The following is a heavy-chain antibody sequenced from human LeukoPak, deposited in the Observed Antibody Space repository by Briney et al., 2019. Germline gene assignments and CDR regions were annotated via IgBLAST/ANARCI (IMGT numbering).Heavy chain of an antibody. CDR3: ARDREFARSYYDS. CDR1: GYTFTNYG. CDR2: INAYNGYT. V-gene: IGHV1-18*01. D-gene: IGHD2-21*01. Sequence: GASVKVSCKASGYTFTNYGISWVRQAPGQGLEWMGWINAYNGYTNYAQKVQGRVTMTTDTSTSTAYMELRSLRSDDTAVYYCARDREFARSYYDSWGQGTLVTVSS. J-gene: IGHJ4*02.